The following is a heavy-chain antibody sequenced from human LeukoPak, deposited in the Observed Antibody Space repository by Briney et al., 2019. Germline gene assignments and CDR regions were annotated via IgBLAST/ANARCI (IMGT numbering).Heavy chain of an antibody. Sequence: SVKVSCKTSGGTFNNSAISWVRQAPGRGLEWLGGIMPLFGTAGYAQKFQGRVTITKDESTRTDYLELTSVTSDDTAVLYCARDAPGPPPPGVTMIVVGSVDDWGQGTLVAVSS. CDR3: ARDAPGPPPPGVTMIVVGSVDD. CDR1: GGTFNNSA. V-gene: IGHV1-69*05. J-gene: IGHJ4*02. CDR2: IMPLFGTA. D-gene: IGHD3-22*01.